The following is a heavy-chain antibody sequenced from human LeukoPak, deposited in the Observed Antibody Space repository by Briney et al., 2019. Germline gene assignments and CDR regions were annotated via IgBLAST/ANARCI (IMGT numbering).Heavy chain of an antibody. V-gene: IGHV3-21*01. Sequence: GGSLRLSCAASGFTFSSYSMNWVRQAPGKGLEWVSSISSSSSYIYYADSVKGRFTIPRDNAKNSLYLQMNSLRAEDTAVYYCAREEYSSGWYHYYYMDVWGKGTTVTVS. CDR3: AREEYSSGWYHYYYMDV. CDR2: ISSSSSYI. CDR1: GFTFSSYS. D-gene: IGHD6-19*01. J-gene: IGHJ6*03.